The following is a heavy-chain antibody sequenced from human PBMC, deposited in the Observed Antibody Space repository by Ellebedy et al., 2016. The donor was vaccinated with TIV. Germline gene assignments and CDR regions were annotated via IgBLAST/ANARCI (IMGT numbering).Heavy chain of an antibody. CDR3: ARLVTMIVVVITYPIVYFDY. Sequence: SETLSLXXAVYGGAFSGYYWSWIRQPPGKGLEWIGSIYYSGSTYYNPSLKSRVTISVDTSKNQFSLKLSSVTAADTAVYYCARLVTMIVVVITYPIVYFDYWGQGTLVTVSS. J-gene: IGHJ4*02. D-gene: IGHD3-22*01. CDR1: GGAFSGYY. CDR2: IYYSGST. V-gene: IGHV4-34*01.